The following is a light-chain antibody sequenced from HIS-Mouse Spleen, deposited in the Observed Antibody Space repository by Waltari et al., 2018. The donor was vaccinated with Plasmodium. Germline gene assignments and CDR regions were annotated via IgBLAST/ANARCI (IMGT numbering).Light chain of an antibody. CDR3: QSADSSGTYRV. Sequence: SYELPQPPSVSVSPGQTARITCPGDALPKQYAYWYQQKPRQAPVLVIYKDSERPSGIPERFSGSSSGTTVTLTISGVQAEDEADYYCQSADSSGTYRVFGGGTKLTVL. V-gene: IGLV3-25*03. J-gene: IGLJ2*01. CDR2: KDS. CDR1: ALPKQY.